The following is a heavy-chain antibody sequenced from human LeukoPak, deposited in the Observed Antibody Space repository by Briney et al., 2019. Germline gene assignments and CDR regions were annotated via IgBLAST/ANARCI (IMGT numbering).Heavy chain of an antibody. V-gene: IGHV3-30*02. J-gene: IGHJ4*02. CDR3: AKDIRRGYNYGYDQFAY. Sequence: GGSLRLSCAPSGFTFRNYGMHWAPQAPGKGLEGVAFIGFDGSDHPYAHSAKGRFTISRDNSKNTLYLQMNSLRAEDTAVYYCAKDIRRGYNYGYDQFAYWGLGTLVTVSS. CDR1: GFTFRNYG. CDR2: IGFDGSDH. D-gene: IGHD5-18*01.